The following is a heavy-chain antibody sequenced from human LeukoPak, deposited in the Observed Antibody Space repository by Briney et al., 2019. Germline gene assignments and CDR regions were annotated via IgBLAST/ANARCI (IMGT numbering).Heavy chain of an antibody. CDR2: TKSKTDGGTT. CDR1: GFTFSNAW. Sequence: GGSLRLSCAASGFTFSNAWMSWVRQAPGKGLEWVGRTKSKTDGGTTDYAAPVKGRFTISRDDSKNTLYLQMNSLKTEDTAVYYCIYEIRNYYYYGMDVWGQGTTVTVSS. J-gene: IGHJ6*02. CDR3: IYEIRNYYYYGMDV. V-gene: IGHV3-15*01. D-gene: IGHD5/OR15-5a*01.